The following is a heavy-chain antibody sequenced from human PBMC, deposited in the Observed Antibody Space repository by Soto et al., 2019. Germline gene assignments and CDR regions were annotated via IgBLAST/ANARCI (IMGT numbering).Heavy chain of an antibody. Sequence: QVQLVESGGGVVQPGRSLRLSCAASGFTFSSYAMHWVRQAPGKGLEWVAVISYDGSNKYYADSVKGRFTISRHNSKNALYLQMNSLRAEDTAVYYCARAYEGDYFDYWGQGTLFTVSS. V-gene: IGHV3-30-3*01. J-gene: IGHJ4*02. D-gene: IGHD3-16*01. CDR3: ARAYEGDYFDY. CDR2: ISYDGSNK. CDR1: GFTFSSYA.